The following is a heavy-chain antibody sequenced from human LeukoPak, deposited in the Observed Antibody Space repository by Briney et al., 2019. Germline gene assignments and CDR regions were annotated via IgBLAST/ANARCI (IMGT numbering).Heavy chain of an antibody. D-gene: IGHD6-13*01. CDR3: SYSSSWYSPDY. V-gene: IGHV1-18*04. CDR2: ISAYNGNT. CDR1: GYTFTAYY. J-gene: IGHJ4*02. Sequence: ASVKVSCKASGYTFTAYYMHWVRQAPGQGLEWMGWISAYNGNTNYAQKLQGRVTMTTDTSTSTAYMELRSLRSDDTAVYYCSYSSSWYSPDYWGQGTLVTVSS.